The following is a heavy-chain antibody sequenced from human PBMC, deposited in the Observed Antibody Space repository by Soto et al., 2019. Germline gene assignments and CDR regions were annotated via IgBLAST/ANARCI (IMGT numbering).Heavy chain of an antibody. Sequence: GSLRLSCAASGFTFCSYAMSWVPQAPGKGLEGVSAISGSGGSTYYADSVKGRFTISRDNSKNTLYLQMNSLRAEDTAVYYCAKGTRGRHMLNAFDIWGQGTMVTVSS. D-gene: IGHD2-8*01. CDR1: GFTFCSYA. CDR2: ISGSGGST. V-gene: IGHV3-23*01. CDR3: AKGTRGRHMLNAFDI. J-gene: IGHJ3*02.